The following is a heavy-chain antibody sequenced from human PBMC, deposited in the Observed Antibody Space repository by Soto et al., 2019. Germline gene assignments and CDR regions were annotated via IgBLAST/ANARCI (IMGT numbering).Heavy chain of an antibody. CDR1: GGSVGSGSYY. CDR2: VYDSGST. D-gene: IGHD5-18*01. CDR3: ARVEGGYSYY. Sequence: PSETLSLTCTVSGGSVGSGSYYWSWIRQPPGQGLEFIGFVYDSGSTNYNPSLKSRVTISLDMSKNQFSLKVRSVTAADTAVYHCARVEGGYSYYWGRGILVTVSS. V-gene: IGHV4-61*01. J-gene: IGHJ4*02.